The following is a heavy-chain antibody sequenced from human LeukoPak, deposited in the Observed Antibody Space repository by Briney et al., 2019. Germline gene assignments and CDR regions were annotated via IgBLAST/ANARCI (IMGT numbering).Heavy chain of an antibody. Sequence: SETLSLTCTVSGGSISSSGQYWGWIRQPPGKGLEWIGTIYYGGSTYYNPSLKSRVTVSVHTSKNQFSLELSSVTAADTAVYYCARQVQGVIRPDYWGQGTLVTVSS. CDR2: IYYGGST. D-gene: IGHD1-1*01. CDR3: ARQVQGVIRPDY. V-gene: IGHV4-39*01. CDR1: GGSISSSGQY. J-gene: IGHJ4*02.